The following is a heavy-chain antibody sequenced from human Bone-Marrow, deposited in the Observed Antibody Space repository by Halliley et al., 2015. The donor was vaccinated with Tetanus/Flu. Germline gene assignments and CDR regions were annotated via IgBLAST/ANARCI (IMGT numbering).Heavy chain of an antibody. V-gene: IGHV3-30*04. D-gene: IGHD6-13*01. CDR3: AKGQHTFDY. Sequence: SLRLSCVASGFTFSSFALTWVRQAPGKGLEWVAVISLDGSEKYYAESVKGRFTISRDNSQSMLYLQMNGLRPDDTAVYFCAKGQHTFDYWGPGTLVTVSS. J-gene: IGHJ4*02. CDR1: GFTFSSFA. CDR2: ISLDGSEK.